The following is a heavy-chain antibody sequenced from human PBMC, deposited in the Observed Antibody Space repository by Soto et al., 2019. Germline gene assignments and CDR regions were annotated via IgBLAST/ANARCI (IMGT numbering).Heavy chain of an antibody. CDR1: GFSFRRYG. Sequence: QEQLVESGGGVVQPGRSLRLSCAASGFSFRRYGMHWVRQAPGKGLEWVAVIWYDGSNKYYGDFLKGRFTISRDNSKNTLYLQMNSPRADDSGVYYCAREGFYSRSSEYSGYKYYGMDVWGQGTTVIVTS. V-gene: IGHV3-33*01. D-gene: IGHD6-6*01. J-gene: IGHJ6*02. CDR2: IWYDGSNK. CDR3: AREGFYSRSSEYSGYKYYGMDV.